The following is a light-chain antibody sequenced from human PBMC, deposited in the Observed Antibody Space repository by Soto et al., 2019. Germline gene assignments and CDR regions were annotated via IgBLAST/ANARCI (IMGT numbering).Light chain of an antibody. V-gene: IGKV1-6*01. CDR1: QAIRND. CDR3: LHDYSYPRT. J-gene: IGKJ1*01. Sequence: AIQMTQSPSSLSASVGDRVIITCRASQAIRNDLGWYQQKPGKAPKLLIYTASTLQSGVSSRFSGSGFGADFTLTIRSLQPEDSATYYCLHDYSYPRTFGQGTRWIS. CDR2: TAS.